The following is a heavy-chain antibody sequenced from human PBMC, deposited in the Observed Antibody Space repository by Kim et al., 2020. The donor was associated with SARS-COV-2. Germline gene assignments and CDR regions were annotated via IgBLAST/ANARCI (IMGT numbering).Heavy chain of an antibody. Sequence: SQTLSLTCAISGDSVSSNSAAWNWIRQSPSRGLEWLGRTYYRSKWYNDYAVSVKSRITINPDTSKNQFSLQLNSVTPKDTAVYYCARDRVAAHAFRYYYYYCGMDAWGKRTTVTVSS. D-gene: IGHD6-6*01. CDR1: GDSVSSNSAA. V-gene: IGHV6-1*01. CDR2: TYYRSKWYN. CDR3: ARDRVAAHAFRYYYYYCGMDA. J-gene: IGHJ6*04.